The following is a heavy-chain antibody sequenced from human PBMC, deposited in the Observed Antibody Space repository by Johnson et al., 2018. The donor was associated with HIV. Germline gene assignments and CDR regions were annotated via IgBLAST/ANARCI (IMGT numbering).Heavy chain of an antibody. CDR1: GFTFSSYG. D-gene: IGHD3-16*02. CDR2: IYSGGST. V-gene: IGHV3-NL1*01. Sequence: QVQLVESGGGVVQPGRSLRLSCAASGFTFSSYGMHWVRQAPGKGLEWVSVIYSGGSTYYADSVKGRFTISRDNSKNTLYLQMNSLRAEDTAVYYCARVIRAFDIWGQGTMVTVSS. J-gene: IGHJ3*02. CDR3: ARVIRAFDI.